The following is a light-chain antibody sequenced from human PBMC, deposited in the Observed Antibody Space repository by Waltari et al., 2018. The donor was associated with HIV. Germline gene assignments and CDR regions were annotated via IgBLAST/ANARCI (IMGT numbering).Light chain of an antibody. Sequence: DIQMTQSPSALSASVGDRVPITCRASHDIDNYLAWFQQKAGKAPKSLIYGASILQSGVPSKFSGSGSGSHFTLTINNLQPEDVATYFCQHYNFYPFTFGPGTKV. J-gene: IGKJ3*01. V-gene: IGKV1-16*02. CDR2: GAS. CDR1: HDIDNY. CDR3: QHYNFYPFT.